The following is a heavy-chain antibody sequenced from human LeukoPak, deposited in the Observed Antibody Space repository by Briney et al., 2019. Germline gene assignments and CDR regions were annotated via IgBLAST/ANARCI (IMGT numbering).Heavy chain of an antibody. Sequence: SETLSLTCTVSGGSISSYYWSWIRQPPGKGLEWIGYIYSSGSINYNPSLKSRVTISVDTSKNQFSLKLSSVTAADTAVYYCARSDCGGDCYWNDYWGQGTLVTVSS. CDR2: IYSSGSI. J-gene: IGHJ4*02. D-gene: IGHD2-21*02. V-gene: IGHV4-59*01. CDR3: ARSDCGGDCYWNDY. CDR1: GGSISSYY.